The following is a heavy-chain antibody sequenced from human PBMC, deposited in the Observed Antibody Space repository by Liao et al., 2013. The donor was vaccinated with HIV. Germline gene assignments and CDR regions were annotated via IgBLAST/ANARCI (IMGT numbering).Heavy chain of an antibody. D-gene: IGHD7-27*01. J-gene: IGHJ4*02. V-gene: IGHV4-59*01. Sequence: QVQLQESGPGLVKPSETLSLTCTVSGGSISTYYWNWIRQSPGMGLEWIGYIYNTGSTNYNPSLESRVTISVDTSKNQFSLKVRYVTAADTAVYYCARDSGPTGAWSYYFDYWGQGTLVIVSS. CDR3: ARDSGPTGAWSYYFDY. CDR2: IYNTGST. CDR1: GGSISTYY.